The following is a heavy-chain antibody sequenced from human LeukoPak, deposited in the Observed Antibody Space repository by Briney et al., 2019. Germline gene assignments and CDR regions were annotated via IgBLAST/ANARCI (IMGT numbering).Heavy chain of an antibody. Sequence: GGSLRLSCAASGFTFSSYAMSWVRQAPGKGLEWVSAISGSGGSTYYADSVKGRFTISRDNSKNTLYLQTNSLRAGDTAVYYCAKAAVIVVVITAFDYWGQRTLVTVSS. V-gene: IGHV3-23*01. CDR3: AKAAVIVVVITAFDY. J-gene: IGHJ4*02. CDR2: ISGSGGST. CDR1: GFTFSSYA. D-gene: IGHD3-22*01.